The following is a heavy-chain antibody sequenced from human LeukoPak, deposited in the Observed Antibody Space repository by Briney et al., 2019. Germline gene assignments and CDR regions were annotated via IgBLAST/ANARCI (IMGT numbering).Heavy chain of an antibody. J-gene: IGHJ4*02. Sequence: PSETLSLTCGVSGGSISSSYWWSWVRQPPGKGLEWIGEINHSGSTNYNPSLKSRVTISVDTSKNQFSLKLSSVTAADTAVYYCASNSFDYYGSGSYSVDYWGQGTLVTVSS. CDR3: ASNSFDYYGSGSYSVDY. D-gene: IGHD3-10*01. V-gene: IGHV4-4*02. CDR1: GGSISSSYW. CDR2: INHSGST.